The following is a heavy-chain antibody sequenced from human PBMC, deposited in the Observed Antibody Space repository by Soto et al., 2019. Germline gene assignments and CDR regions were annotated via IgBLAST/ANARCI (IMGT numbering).Heavy chain of an antibody. J-gene: IGHJ5*02. CDR2: IYYSGST. D-gene: IGHD2-21*02. Sequence: SETLSLTCTVSGGSISSSYWSWIRQPPGKGLEWLAYIYYSGSTNYNPSLKSRVTISVDTSKNQFSLKLSSVTAADTAVYYCARTVVTATNWFDPWGQGTLVTVSS. CDR1: GGSISSSY. CDR3: ARTVVTATNWFDP. V-gene: IGHV4-59*01.